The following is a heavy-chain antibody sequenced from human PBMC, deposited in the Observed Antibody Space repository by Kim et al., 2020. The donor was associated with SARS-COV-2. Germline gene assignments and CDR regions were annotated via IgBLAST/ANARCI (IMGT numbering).Heavy chain of an antibody. CDR2: ISAYNGNT. CDR1: GYTFTSYG. J-gene: IGHJ6*02. V-gene: IGHV1-18*01. D-gene: IGHD6-19*01. CDR3: ARVSSSGWYVNYYYGMDV. Sequence: ASVKVSCKASGYTFTSYGISWVRQAPGQGLEWMGWISAYNGNTNYAQKLQGRVTMTTDTSTSTAYMELRSLRSDDTAVYYCARVSSSGWYVNYYYGMDVWGQGTTVTVSS.